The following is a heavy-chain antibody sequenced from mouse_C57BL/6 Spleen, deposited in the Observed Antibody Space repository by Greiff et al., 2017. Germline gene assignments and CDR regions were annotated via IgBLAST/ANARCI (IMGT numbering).Heavy chain of an antibody. V-gene: IGHV1-63*01. Sequence: QVQLKQSGAELVRPGTSVKMSCKASGYTFTNYWIGWAKQRPGHGLEWIGDIYPGGGYTNYNEKFKGKATLTADKSSSTAYMQFSSLTSEDSAIYYCARNDGYSAWFAYWGQGTLVTVSA. CDR3: ARNDGYSAWFAY. J-gene: IGHJ3*01. D-gene: IGHD2-3*01. CDR2: IYPGGGYT. CDR1: GYTFTNYW.